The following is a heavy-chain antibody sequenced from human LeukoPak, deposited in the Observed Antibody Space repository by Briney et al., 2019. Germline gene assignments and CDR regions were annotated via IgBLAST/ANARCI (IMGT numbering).Heavy chain of an antibody. J-gene: IGHJ3*02. CDR3: ARTPRVKDYGDYLVTDAFDI. CDR2: MNPNSGNT. V-gene: IGHV1-8*03. CDR1: GYTFTSYD. D-gene: IGHD4-17*01. Sequence: ASVKVSCKASGYTFTSYDINWVRQATGQGLEWMGWMNPNSGNTGYAQKFQGRVTITRNTSISTAYMELSSLRSEDTAVYYCARTPRVKDYGDYLVTDAFDIWGQGTMVTVSS.